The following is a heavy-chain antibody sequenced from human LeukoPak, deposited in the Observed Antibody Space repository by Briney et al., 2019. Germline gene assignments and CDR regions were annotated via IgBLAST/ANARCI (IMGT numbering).Heavy chain of an antibody. V-gene: IGHV4-59*01. CDR3: ARVGSRIQLWAFDY. Sequence: SETLSLTCTVSGGSISTYYWSWIRQPPGKGLEWIGYIYHSGSTKYNPSLKSRVTISVDTSKNQFSLKLSSVTAADTAVYYCARVGSRIQLWAFDYWGQGTLVTVSS. CDR1: GGSISTYY. J-gene: IGHJ4*02. CDR2: IYHSGST. D-gene: IGHD5-18*01.